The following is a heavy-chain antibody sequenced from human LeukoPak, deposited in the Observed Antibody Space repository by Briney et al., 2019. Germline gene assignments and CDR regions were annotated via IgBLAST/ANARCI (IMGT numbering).Heavy chain of an antibody. Sequence: SGGSLGLSCAASGFTFSSYWMSWVRQAPGKGLEWVANIKQDGSEKYYVDSVKGRFTISRDNAKNSLYLQMNSLRAEDTAVYYCARDLVAMRGAINYWGQGTLVTVSS. D-gene: IGHD3-10*01. CDR1: GFTFSSYW. J-gene: IGHJ4*02. V-gene: IGHV3-7*01. CDR3: ARDLVAMRGAINY. CDR2: IKQDGSEK.